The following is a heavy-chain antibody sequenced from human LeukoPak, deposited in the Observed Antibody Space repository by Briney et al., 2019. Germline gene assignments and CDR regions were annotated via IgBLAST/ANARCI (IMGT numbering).Heavy chain of an antibody. CDR1: GFTFSSYG. J-gene: IGHJ4*02. V-gene: IGHV3-30*18. CDR3: AKDMGDYGSGSYFDY. CDR2: ISYDGSNK. D-gene: IGHD3-10*01. Sequence: GGSLRLSCAASGFTFSSYGMHWVRQAPGKGLEWVAVISYDGSNKYYADSVKGRFTISRDNSKNTLYLQMNSLRAEDTAVYYCAKDMGDYGSGSYFDYWGQRTLVTVSS.